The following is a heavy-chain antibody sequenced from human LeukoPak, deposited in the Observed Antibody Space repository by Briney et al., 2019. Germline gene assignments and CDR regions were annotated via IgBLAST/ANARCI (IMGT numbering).Heavy chain of an antibody. D-gene: IGHD1-14*01. CDR3: ARVSLGKVGYFDY. CDR2: INHSGST. J-gene: IGHJ4*02. V-gene: IGHV4-34*01. CDR1: GGSFSGYY. Sequence: SETLSLTCAVYGGSFSGYYWSWIRQPPGKGLEWIGEINHSGSTNYNPSLKSRVTISVDTSKNQVSLKLSSVTAVDTAVYYCARVSLGKVGYFDYWGQGTLVTVSS.